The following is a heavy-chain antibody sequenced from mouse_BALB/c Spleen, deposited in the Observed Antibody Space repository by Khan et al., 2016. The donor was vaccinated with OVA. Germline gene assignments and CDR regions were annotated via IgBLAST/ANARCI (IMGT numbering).Heavy chain of an antibody. D-gene: IGHD1-1*01. CDR1: GYSFTGSF. V-gene: IGHV1-20*02. CDR2: INPHIGET. J-gene: IGHJ2*01. CDR3: TRIYRSDFDY. Sequence: VQLQQSGPELVRPGASVKISRKASGYSFTGSFMNWVMQSHGKSLEWIGRINPHIGETFYNQRFKDKATLTVDESSNTAHMELRRLASVYSAVYYCTRIYRSDFDYWGQGTTLTVSS.